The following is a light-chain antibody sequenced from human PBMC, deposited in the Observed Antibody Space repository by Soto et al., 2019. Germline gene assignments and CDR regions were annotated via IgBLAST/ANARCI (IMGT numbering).Light chain of an antibody. CDR1: QSVSSSY. CDR3: QQYGSSPWT. V-gene: IGKV3-20*01. J-gene: IGKJ1*01. Sequence: EIVLTQSPGTLSLSPGERATLSCRASQSVSSSYLAWYQQKPGQAPRLLIYGASSRVTVIPDRFSGSGSGTDFTLTITRLEPEDFAVYYCQQYGSSPWTFGQGTKV. CDR2: GAS.